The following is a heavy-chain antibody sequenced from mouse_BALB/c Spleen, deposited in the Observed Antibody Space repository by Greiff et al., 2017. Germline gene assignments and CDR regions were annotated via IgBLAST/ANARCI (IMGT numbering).Heavy chain of an antibody. CDR3: ARDGSYAMDY. J-gene: IGHJ4*01. CDR1: GFTFSDYY. V-gene: IGHV5-4*02. Sequence: EVNLVESGGGLVKPGGSLKLSCAASGFTFSDYYMYWVRQTPEKRLEWVATISDGGSYTYYPDSVKGRFTISRDNAKNNLYLQMSSLKSEDTAMYYCARDGSYAMDYWGQGTSVTVSS. D-gene: IGHD2-2*01. CDR2: ISDGGSYT.